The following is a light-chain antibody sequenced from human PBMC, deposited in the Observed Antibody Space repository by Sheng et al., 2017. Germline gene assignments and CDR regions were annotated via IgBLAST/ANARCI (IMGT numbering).Light chain of an antibody. CDR3: QQSYSDPFT. Sequence: DIQMTQSPSSVSASVGDRVTITCRASQAISNYLAWYQLKPGKAPKLLIYAASSLQGGVPSRFSGSESGTDFTLTISSLQPEDFATYYCQQSYSDPFTFGQGTKLEIK. CDR1: QAISNY. V-gene: IGKV1-12*01. CDR2: AAS. J-gene: IGKJ2*01.